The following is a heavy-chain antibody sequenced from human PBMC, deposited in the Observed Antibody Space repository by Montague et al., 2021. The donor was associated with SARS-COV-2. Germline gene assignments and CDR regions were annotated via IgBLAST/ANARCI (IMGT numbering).Heavy chain of an antibody. CDR1: GGSFSSYY. V-gene: IGHV4-59*13. CDR2: IFHSGIT. Sequence: SETLSLTCAVYGGSFSSYYWSWIRQSPGKGLEWIGYIFHSGITDYNPSLKSRVTISVDMSKNQFSLQLNSVTAADTAVYYCARTEYNWNDWFDPWGQGTLVTVSS. D-gene: IGHD1-20*01. CDR3: ARTEYNWNDWFDP. J-gene: IGHJ5*02.